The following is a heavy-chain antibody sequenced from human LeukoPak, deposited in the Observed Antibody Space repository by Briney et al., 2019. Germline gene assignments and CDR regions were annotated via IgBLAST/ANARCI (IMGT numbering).Heavy chain of an antibody. CDR3: ARTFRNSGWGIDY. J-gene: IGHJ4*02. CDR2: INHSGST. Sequence: SETLSLTCAVYGGSFSGYYWSWIRQPPGKGLVWIGEINHSGSTNYNPSLTSRVTILVDTSKNQFSLKLTSVTAADTAVYYCARTFRNSGWGIDYWGQGTQVTVSS. D-gene: IGHD6-19*01. V-gene: IGHV4-34*01. CDR1: GGSFSGYY.